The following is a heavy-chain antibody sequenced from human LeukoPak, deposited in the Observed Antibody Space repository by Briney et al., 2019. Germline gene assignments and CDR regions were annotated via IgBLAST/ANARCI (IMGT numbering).Heavy chain of an antibody. CDR1: GFTFSSYS. J-gene: IGHJ5*02. V-gene: IGHV3-21*01. D-gene: IGHD3-10*01. CDR2: ISSSSSYI. Sequence: GGSLRLSCAASGFTFSSYSMNWVRQAPGKGLEWVSSISSSSSYIYYADSVKGRFTISRDNAKNSLYLQMNSLRAEDTAVYYCARLSLSYGSGTHGWLDPWGQGTLVTVSS. CDR3: ARLSLSYGSGTHGWLDP.